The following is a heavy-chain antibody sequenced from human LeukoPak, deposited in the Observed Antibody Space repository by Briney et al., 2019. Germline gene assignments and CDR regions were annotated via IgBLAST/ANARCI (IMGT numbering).Heavy chain of an antibody. J-gene: IGHJ4*02. CDR2: ISYDGSNK. V-gene: IGHV3-30*18. CDR3: AKEGEAAATLEYFDY. CDR1: GFTFSSYS. D-gene: IGHD6-13*01. Sequence: GGSLRLSCAASGFTFSSYSMNWVRQAPGKGLEWVAVISYDGSNKYYADSVKGRFTISRDNSKNTLYLQMNSLRAEDTAVYYCAKEGEAAATLEYFDYWGQGTLVTVSS.